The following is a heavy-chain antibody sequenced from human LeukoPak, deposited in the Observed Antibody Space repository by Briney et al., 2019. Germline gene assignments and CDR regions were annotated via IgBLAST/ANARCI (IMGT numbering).Heavy chain of an antibody. D-gene: IGHD3-10*01. J-gene: IGHJ4*02. Sequence: GRSLRLSCAASGFTFSSYAMHWVRQAPGKGLEWVAIISDDGSNEYYADSVKGRFTISRDNSKNTLYLLMNSLRAEDTAVYYCATPKGGSGSHRAPLEYWGQGTLVTVST. CDR3: ATPKGGSGSHRAPLEY. CDR2: ISDDGSNE. V-gene: IGHV3-30-3*01. CDR1: GFTFSSYA.